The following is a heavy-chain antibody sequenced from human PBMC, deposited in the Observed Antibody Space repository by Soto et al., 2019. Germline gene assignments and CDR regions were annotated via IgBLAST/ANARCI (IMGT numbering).Heavy chain of an antibody. D-gene: IGHD3-9*01. J-gene: IGHJ6*02. CDR1: GGSISSSTYY. V-gene: IGHV4-39*01. Sequence: SETLSLTCTVSGGSISSSTYYWGWMRQPPGKGLEWIASFFIGGNTYYNPSLKSRVTISVDTSKNQFSLKLSSVTAADTAVYYCASSSSRPPILTGYYYYVMDGWGQGSSVTVSS. CDR2: FFIGGNT. CDR3: ASSSSRPPILTGYYYYVMDG.